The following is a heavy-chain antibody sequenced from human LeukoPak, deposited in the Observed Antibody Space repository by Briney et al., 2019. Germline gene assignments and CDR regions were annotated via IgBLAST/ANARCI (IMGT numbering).Heavy chain of an antibody. CDR1: GFTFSSYG. Sequence: PGGSLRLSCAASGFTFSSYGMHWVRQAPGKGLEGVAVISYDGSNKYYGDSVKGRFTISRDNSKNTLYLHMNSLRAEDTAVYYCAKGLLGGSGSYRRIYYYGMDVWGKGTTVTVSS. CDR2: ISYDGSNK. J-gene: IGHJ6*04. CDR3: AKGLLGGSGSYRRIYYYGMDV. V-gene: IGHV3-30*18. D-gene: IGHD3-10*01.